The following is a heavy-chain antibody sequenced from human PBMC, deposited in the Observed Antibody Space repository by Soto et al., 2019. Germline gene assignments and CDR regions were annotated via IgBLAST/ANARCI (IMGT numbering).Heavy chain of an antibody. CDR1: GFSLSTSGVG. V-gene: IGHV2-5*02. J-gene: IGHJ5*02. Sequence: QITLKESGPTLVKPTQPLTLTCTFSGFSLSTSGVGVGWIRQPPGKALEWLALIYWDDDKRYSPSLKSRHIITKDNSKSQVVLTMTDMDPVDTATYYCAHSLYDYVWGTNWFDPWGQGTLVTVSS. CDR3: AHSLYDYVWGTNWFDP. D-gene: IGHD3-16*01. CDR2: IYWDDDK.